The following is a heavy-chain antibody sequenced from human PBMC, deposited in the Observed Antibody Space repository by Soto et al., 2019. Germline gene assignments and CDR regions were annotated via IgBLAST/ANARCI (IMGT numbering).Heavy chain of an antibody. J-gene: IGHJ6*02. CDR3: VRSRQMESGNDYGLDV. V-gene: IGHV4-30-4*01. D-gene: IGHD1-1*01. CDR1: GVSLNTADTW. CDR2: YHSGGST. Sequence: QVQLQESGSGLVKPSQSLSLTCTVSGVSLNTADTWWSWIRQSPGKGLEFIGYYHSGGSTYYDASKRNRVIISAEPSNSQFCLKLSSVTVADTAVYFCVRSRQMESGNDYGLDVWGQGTTVTVSS.